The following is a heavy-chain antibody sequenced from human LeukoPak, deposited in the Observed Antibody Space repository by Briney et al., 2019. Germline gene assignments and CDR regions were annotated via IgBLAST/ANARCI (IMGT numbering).Heavy chain of an antibody. V-gene: IGHV4-59*01. J-gene: IGHJ5*02. D-gene: IGHD6-6*01. CDR3: ARDLPEYSSSSGLTWFDP. CDR2: IYYSGST. Sequence: SETLSLTCTVSGGSISSYYWNWIRQPPGKGLEWIGYIYYSGSTNYNPSLKSRVTISVDTSKNQFSLKLSSVTAADTAVYYCARDLPEYSSSSGLTWFDPWGQGTLVTVSS. CDR1: GGSISSYY.